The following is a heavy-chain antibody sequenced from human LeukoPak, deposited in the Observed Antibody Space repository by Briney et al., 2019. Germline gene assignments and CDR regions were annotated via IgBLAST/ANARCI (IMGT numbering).Heavy chain of an antibody. CDR2: IYTTGST. J-gene: IGHJ5*02. CDR3: AREGPQGRTPNWFDP. Sequence: SETLSLTCTVSGGSISSYYWSWIRQPAGKGLEWMGRIYTTGSTNYNPSLKSRVTMSVDTSKKQFSLKLNSVTAADTAVYYCAREGPQGRTPNWFDPWGQGTLVTVSP. CDR1: GGSISSYY. V-gene: IGHV4-4*07. D-gene: IGHD2-15*01.